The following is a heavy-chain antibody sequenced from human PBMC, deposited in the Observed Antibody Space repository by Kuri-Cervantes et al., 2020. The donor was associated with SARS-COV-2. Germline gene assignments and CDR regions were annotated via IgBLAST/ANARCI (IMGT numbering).Heavy chain of an antibody. CDR1: GFTFSSYA. CDR3: ARDVMVVVVPAAPSSDAFDI. J-gene: IGHJ3*02. Sequence: GGSLRLSCAASGFTFSSYAMHWVRQAPGKGLEWVAVISYDGSNKYYADSVKGRFTISRDNSKNTLYLQMNSLRAEDTAVYYCARDVMVVVVPAAPSSDAFDIWGRGTMVTVSS. D-gene: IGHD2-2*01. V-gene: IGHV3-30-3*01. CDR2: ISYDGSNK.